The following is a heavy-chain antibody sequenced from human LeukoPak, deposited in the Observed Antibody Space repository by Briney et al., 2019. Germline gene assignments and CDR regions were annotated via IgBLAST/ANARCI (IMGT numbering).Heavy chain of an antibody. V-gene: IGHV3-7*01. CDR1: GFTFSRYW. J-gene: IGHJ4*02. D-gene: IGHD6-6*01. CDR3: AREESIADSIDY. Sequence: GGSLRLSCAASGFTFSRYWMSWVRQAPGKGLEWVANINQDGSEKYYVDSVKGRFTISRDNAKNSLYLQMNSLRAEDTAVYYCAREESIADSIDYWGQGTLVTVSS. CDR2: INQDGSEK.